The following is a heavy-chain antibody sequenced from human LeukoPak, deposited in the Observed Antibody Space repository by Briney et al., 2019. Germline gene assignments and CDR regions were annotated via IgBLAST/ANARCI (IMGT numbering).Heavy chain of an antibody. CDR3: ARQAGDYDLDY. D-gene: IGHD4-17*01. CDR1: GGSISSYY. Sequence: PSETLSLTCTVSGGSISSYYWSWIRQPPGKGLEWVGYIYYSGSTNYNPSLKRRVTISVDTSKNQFSLKLSSVTAADTAVYYCARQAGDYDLDYWGQGTLVTVSS. J-gene: IGHJ4*02. V-gene: IGHV4-59*08. CDR2: IYYSGST.